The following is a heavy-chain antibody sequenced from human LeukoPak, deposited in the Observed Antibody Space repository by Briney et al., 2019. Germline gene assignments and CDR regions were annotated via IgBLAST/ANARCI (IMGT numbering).Heavy chain of an antibody. J-gene: IGHJ5*02. CDR1: GGSISSYH. V-gene: IGHV4-59*01. D-gene: IGHD1-26*01. Sequence: SETLPLTCTVSGGSISSYHWSWIRQPPGKGLEWIGYIYYSGSTNYNPSLKSRVTISVDTSKNQFSLKLSSVTAADTAVYYCAITQSGSYQGWFDPWGQGTLVTVSS. CDR3: AITQSGSYQGWFDP. CDR2: IYYSGST.